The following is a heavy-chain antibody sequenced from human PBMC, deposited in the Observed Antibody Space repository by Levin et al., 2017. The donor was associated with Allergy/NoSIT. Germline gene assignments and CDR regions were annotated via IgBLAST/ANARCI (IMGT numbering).Heavy chain of an antibody. D-gene: IGHD6-19*01. CDR2: IYHSGST. J-gene: IGHJ5*02. CDR3: ARAVAGVLSWFDP. Sequence: ASETLSLTCTVSGYSISSGYYWGWIRQPPGKGLEWIGSIYHSGSTYYNPSLKSRVTISVDTSKNQFSLKLSSVTAADTAVYYCARAVAGVLSWFDPWGQGTLVTVSS. V-gene: IGHV4-38-2*02. CDR1: GYSISSGYY.